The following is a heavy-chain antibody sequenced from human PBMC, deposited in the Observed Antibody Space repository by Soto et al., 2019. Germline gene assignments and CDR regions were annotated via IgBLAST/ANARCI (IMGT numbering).Heavy chain of an antibody. CDR1: GDSVSSGTYY. V-gene: IGHV4-61*01. Sequence: PSETLSLTCTVSGDSVSSGTYYWSWIRQPPGKGLEWIGNMYHSGSSNYNPSLKSRVVISGDTSKNQFALKLRIVTAADTAMYYCARVSFHYDTSGYGVGWLDPWGQGALVTVSS. CDR2: MYHSGSS. CDR3: ARVSFHYDTSGYGVGWLDP. J-gene: IGHJ5*02. D-gene: IGHD3-22*01.